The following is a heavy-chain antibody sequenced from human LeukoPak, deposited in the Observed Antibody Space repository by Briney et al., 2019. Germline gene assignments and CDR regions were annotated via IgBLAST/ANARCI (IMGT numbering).Heavy chain of an antibody. CDR1: GGSISSYY. J-gene: IGHJ4*02. Sequence: SETLSLTXTVSGGSISSYYWSWIRQPPGKGLEWIGDIYYSGSTNYNPSLKSRVTISVDTSKNQFSLELSSVTAADTAVYYCARDRGYLDYFDYWGPGTLVTVSS. V-gene: IGHV4-59*01. CDR3: ARDRGYLDYFDY. CDR2: IYYSGST. D-gene: IGHD3-10*01.